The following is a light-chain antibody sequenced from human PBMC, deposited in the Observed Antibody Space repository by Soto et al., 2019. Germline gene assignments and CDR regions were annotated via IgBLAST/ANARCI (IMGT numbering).Light chain of an antibody. Sequence: QSVLTQPPSVSGAPGQRVTISCTGSSSNIGAGYDVHWYQQLPGTAPKLLIYGNSNRPSGVVDRFSACKSGASAALAITGGLDEDEADYYCQSSYGSRSGFDVFGTGTKLTVL. V-gene: IGLV1-40*01. J-gene: IGLJ1*01. CDR2: GNS. CDR3: QSSYGSRSGFDV. CDR1: SSNIGAGYD.